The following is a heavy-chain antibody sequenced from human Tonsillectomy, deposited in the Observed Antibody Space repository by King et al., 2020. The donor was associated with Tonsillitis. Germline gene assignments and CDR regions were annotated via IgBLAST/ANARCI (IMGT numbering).Heavy chain of an antibody. CDR1: GGSFSGYY. CDR2: INHSGST. V-gene: IGHV4-34*01. Sequence: VQLQQWGAGLLKPSETLSLTCAVYGGSFSGYYWSWIRQPPGKGLEWIGEINHSGSTNYNPSLKSRVTISVDTSKNQFSLKLSSVTAADTAVYYCAGGATVTTGARDYYFDYWGQGTLVTVSS. D-gene: IGHD4-17*01. J-gene: IGHJ4*02. CDR3: AGGATVTTGARDYYFDY.